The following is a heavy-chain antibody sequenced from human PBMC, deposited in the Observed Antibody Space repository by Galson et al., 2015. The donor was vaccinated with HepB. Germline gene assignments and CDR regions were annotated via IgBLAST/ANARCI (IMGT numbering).Heavy chain of an antibody. CDR2: ISSSSSYI. V-gene: IGHV3-21*01. CDR3: ARVNSYDFWSGSPTDV. J-gene: IGHJ6*04. D-gene: IGHD3-3*01. Sequence: SLRLSCAASGFTFSSYSMNWVRQAPGKGLEWVSSISSSSSYIYYADSVKGRFTISRDNAKNSLYLQMNSLRAEDTAVYYCARVNSYDFWSGSPTDVWGKGTTVTVSS. CDR1: GFTFSSYS.